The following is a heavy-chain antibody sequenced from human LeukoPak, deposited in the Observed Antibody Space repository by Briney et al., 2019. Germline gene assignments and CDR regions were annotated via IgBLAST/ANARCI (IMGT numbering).Heavy chain of an antibody. CDR1: GFAFISYG. Sequence: GGSLRLSCAASGFAFISYGMQWVRQAPGKGLEWVAFIRYDGSNKYYADSVKGRFTISRDNAKNTLYLQMNSLRAEDTAVYYCARVGSSGWYDYYYYYMDVWGKGTTVTVSS. CDR2: IRYDGSNK. D-gene: IGHD6-19*01. CDR3: ARVGSSGWYDYYYYYMDV. V-gene: IGHV3-30*02. J-gene: IGHJ6*03.